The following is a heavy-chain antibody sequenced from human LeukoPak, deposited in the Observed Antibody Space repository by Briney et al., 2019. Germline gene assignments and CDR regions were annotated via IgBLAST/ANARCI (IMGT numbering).Heavy chain of an antibody. D-gene: IGHD6-19*01. V-gene: IGHV4-4*07. CDR3: ARDHGSGWYDY. CDR1: GGSISSYY. CDR2: ITTSGTT. Sequence: SETLSLTCTVSGGSISSYYWNWIRQPAGKGLEWIGRITTSGTTNYNPSLKSRVTMSVDTSKNQFSLKLSSVTAADTAVYYCARDHGSGWYDYWGQGTMVTVSS. J-gene: IGHJ4*02.